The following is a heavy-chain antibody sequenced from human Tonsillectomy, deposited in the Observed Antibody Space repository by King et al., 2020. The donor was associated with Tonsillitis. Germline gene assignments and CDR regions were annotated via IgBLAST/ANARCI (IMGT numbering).Heavy chain of an antibody. CDR3: AKAGYCSGPGCLTSRYMYG. D-gene: IGHD2-2*01. CDR2: VSYEGSVQ. J-gene: IGHJ6*03. Sequence: VQLVESGGGVVQPGRSLRLSCAASGFTFSSYAMHWVRQAQGTGPEWVAVVSYEGSVQFYADSVKGRFTISRDNSKNTVSLQMDSLRAEDTAVYYCAKAGYCSGPGCLTSRYMYGWSKGTSVTVSS. V-gene: IGHV3-30*18. CDR1: GFTFSSYA.